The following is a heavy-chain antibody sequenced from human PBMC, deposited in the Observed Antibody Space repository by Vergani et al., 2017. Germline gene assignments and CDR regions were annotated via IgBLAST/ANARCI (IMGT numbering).Heavy chain of an antibody. CDR2: AHRSGTT. V-gene: IGHV4-38-2*01. J-gene: IGHJ6*02. D-gene: IGHD3-9*01. CDR1: GFSIRSGYY. CDR3: ARVMYRDEASTGYRLEGMDI. Sequence: QVQLQESGPGLVKPSETLSLTCAVVGFSIRSGYYWGWIRQPPGKGLEWIGSAHRSGTTYYNPSLKSRVTMSVDTSKNQFSLKLRSVTAADTAVYFCARVMYRDEASTGYRLEGMDIWGQGTTVTISS.